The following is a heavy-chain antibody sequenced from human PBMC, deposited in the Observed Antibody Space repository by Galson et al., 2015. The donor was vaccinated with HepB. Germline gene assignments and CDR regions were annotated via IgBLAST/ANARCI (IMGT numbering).Heavy chain of an antibody. V-gene: IGHV3-21*01. Sequence: SLRLSCAASGFTFSSYSMNWVRQAPGKGLEWVSSISSSSSYIYYADSVKGRFTISRDNAKNSLYLQMNSLRAEDTAVYYCARSVTAPFYYYYGMDVWGQGTTVTVSS. CDR3: ARSVTAPFYYYYGMDV. J-gene: IGHJ6*02. CDR2: ISSSSSYI. CDR1: GFTFSSYS. D-gene: IGHD2-21*02.